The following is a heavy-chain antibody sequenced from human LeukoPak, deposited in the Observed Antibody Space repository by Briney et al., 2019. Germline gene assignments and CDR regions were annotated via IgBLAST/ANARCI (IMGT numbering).Heavy chain of an antibody. CDR2: INCNSGGT. D-gene: IGHD2-15*01. Sequence: GASVKVSCKASGYSFSDYYIHWVRQAPGQGLGWMGWINCNSGGTTYAQRFQGRVTMTRNRSMTTAYMELSRLTSDETAVYFCAREVVEARTAFDYWGQGTLVTVSS. V-gene: IGHV1-2*02. CDR1: GYSFSDYY. J-gene: IGHJ4*02. CDR3: AREVVEARTAFDY.